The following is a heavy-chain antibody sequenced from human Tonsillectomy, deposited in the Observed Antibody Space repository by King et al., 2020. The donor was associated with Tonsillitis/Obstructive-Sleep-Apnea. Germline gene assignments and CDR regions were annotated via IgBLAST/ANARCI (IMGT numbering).Heavy chain of an antibody. V-gene: IGHV3-48*03. CDR2: ISSSGSTI. J-gene: IGHJ6*02. Sequence: VQLVESGGGLVQPGGSLRLSCAASGFTFSSYEMNWVRQAPGKGLEWVSYISSSGSTIYSADSVKGRFTISRDNAKNSLSLQMNSLRAEDTAVYYCARVGLEYQLLGPWGYYGMDVWGQGTTVTVSS. D-gene: IGHD2-2*01. CDR1: GFTFSSYE. CDR3: ARVGLEYQLLGPWGYYGMDV.